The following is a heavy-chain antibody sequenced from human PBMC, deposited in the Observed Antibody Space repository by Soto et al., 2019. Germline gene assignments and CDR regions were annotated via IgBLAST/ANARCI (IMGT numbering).Heavy chain of an antibody. CDR3: ARGPRQLERRRYYFDY. D-gene: IGHD1-1*01. CDR2: INHSGST. Sequence: SETLSLTCAVYGGSFSGYYWSWIRQPPGKGLEWIGEINHSGSTNYNPSLKSRVTISVDTSKNQFSLKLSSVTTADTAVYYCARGPRQLERRRYYFDYWGQGTLVTVSS. CDR1: GGSFSGYY. V-gene: IGHV4-34*01. J-gene: IGHJ4*02.